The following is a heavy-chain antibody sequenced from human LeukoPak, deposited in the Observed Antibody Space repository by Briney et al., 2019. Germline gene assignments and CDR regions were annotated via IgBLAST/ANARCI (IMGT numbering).Heavy chain of an antibody. J-gene: IGHJ5*02. Sequence: SETLSLTCAVYGGSFSGYYWSWIRQPPGKGLEWIGEINHSGSTNYNPSLKSRVTISVDTSKNQFSLKLSSVTAADTAVYYCARGLGLGEFSRWFDPWGQGTLVTVSS. CDR3: ARGLGLGEFSRWFDP. D-gene: IGHD3-10*01. V-gene: IGHV4-34*01. CDR2: INHSGST. CDR1: GGSFSGYY.